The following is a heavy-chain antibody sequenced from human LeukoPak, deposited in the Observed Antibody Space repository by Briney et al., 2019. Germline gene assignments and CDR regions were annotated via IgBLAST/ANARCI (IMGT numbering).Heavy chain of an antibody. J-gene: IGHJ6*03. Sequence: GGSLRLSCAASGFTFSSYEMNWVRQAPGKGLEWVANIKQDGSEKYYVDSVKGRFTISRDNAKNSLYLQMNSLRAEDTAVYYCARDRGGGHMDVWGKGTTVTISS. D-gene: IGHD2-15*01. CDR2: IKQDGSEK. CDR3: ARDRGGGHMDV. V-gene: IGHV3-7*01. CDR1: GFTFSSYE.